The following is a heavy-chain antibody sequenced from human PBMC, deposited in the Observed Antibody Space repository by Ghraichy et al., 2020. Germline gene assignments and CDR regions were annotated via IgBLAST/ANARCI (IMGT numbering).Heavy chain of an antibody. CDR1: GFNFSRYA. CDR2: ISYDGSNK. Sequence: GGSLRLSCAASGFNFSRYAMHWVRQAPGKGLEWVALISYDGSNKYYADSVKGRFTISRDNSENTVYLEMNSLRTEDTAVYYCARDRLATTGAGGKGYFDLWGRGTLVTVSS. V-gene: IGHV3-30*04. J-gene: IGHJ2*01. D-gene: IGHD6-13*01. CDR3: ARDRLATTGAGGKGYFDL.